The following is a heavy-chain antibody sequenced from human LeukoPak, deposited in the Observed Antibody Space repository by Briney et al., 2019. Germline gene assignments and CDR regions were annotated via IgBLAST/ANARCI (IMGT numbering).Heavy chain of an antibody. Sequence: SETLSLTCAVSGGSISSSNWWSWVRQPPGKGLEWIGEIYHSGSTNYNPSLKSRVTMSVDKSKNQFSLQLNSVTPEDTAVYYCARTRDLGPDYWGQGTLVTVSS. D-gene: IGHD1-26*01. CDR2: IYHSGST. CDR1: GGSISSSNW. CDR3: ARTRDLGPDY. J-gene: IGHJ4*02. V-gene: IGHV4-4*02.